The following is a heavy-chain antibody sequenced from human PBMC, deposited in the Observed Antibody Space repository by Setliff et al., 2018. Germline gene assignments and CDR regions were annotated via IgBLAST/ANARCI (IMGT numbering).Heavy chain of an antibody. CDR3: ARDPKVVGAPERAFDY. V-gene: IGHV1-2*06. J-gene: IGHJ4*02. D-gene: IGHD1-26*01. CDR2: FNPNSGDT. Sequence: ASVKVSCKASGYIFTVYYIHWVRQAPGQGFEWMGRFNPNSGDTNSAQKLQGRVTMTRDTAISTAYMELSRLKYDDTAVYYCARDPKVVGAPERAFDYWGEGTQVTVSS. CDR1: GYIFTVYY.